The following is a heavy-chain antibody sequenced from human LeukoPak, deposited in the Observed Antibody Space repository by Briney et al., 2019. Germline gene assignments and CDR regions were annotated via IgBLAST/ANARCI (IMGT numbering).Heavy chain of an antibody. CDR2: LNPFSGAT. V-gene: IGHV1-2*02. Sequence: GASVKVSCKASGYTFTGYYLHWVRQAGGQGLEWMGWLNPFSGATYYAQLFRDRVTMTRDTSISTAYLEVSRLRSDDTAVYHCRFWRGNDTAKVFDYWGQGTLVTVSS. J-gene: IGHJ4*02. CDR1: GYTFTGYY. D-gene: IGHD5-18*01. CDR3: RFWRGNDTAKVFDY.